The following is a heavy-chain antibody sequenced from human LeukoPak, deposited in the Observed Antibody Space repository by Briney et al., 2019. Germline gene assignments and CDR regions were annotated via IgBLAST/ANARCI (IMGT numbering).Heavy chain of an antibody. J-gene: IGHJ6*03. Sequence: ASVTVSCKASGFTLTDYIHWVRQDPRQGLQWMGWIKPNSGDTAYAQKFQGRVTITRETSISTVYMELISLRSDDTAVYYCARADSVPAGDYHYWYMDVWGKGTTVTVSS. CDR2: IKPNSGDT. V-gene: IGHV1-2*02. CDR1: GFTLTDY. D-gene: IGHD2-2*01. CDR3: ARADSVPAGDYHYWYMDV.